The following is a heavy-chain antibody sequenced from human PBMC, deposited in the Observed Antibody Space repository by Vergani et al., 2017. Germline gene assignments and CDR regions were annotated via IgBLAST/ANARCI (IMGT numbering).Heavy chain of an antibody. V-gene: IGHV1-18*01. Sequence: QVQLVQSGAELKKPGASVSVSCKGSSHTFQTYGISWVRQAPGKGLEWMAWIRPYTGHTIYAQKFQDRVTMTADTSTNTAYMELSRLRSDDTAVYYCARELSDIVVVVAATRDAFDIWGQGTMVTVSS. CDR1: SHTFQTYG. CDR2: IRPYTGHT. CDR3: ARELSDIVVVVAATRDAFDI. J-gene: IGHJ3*02. D-gene: IGHD2-15*01.